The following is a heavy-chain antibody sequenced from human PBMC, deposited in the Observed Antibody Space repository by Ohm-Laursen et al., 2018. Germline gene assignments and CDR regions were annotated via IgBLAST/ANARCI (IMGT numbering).Heavy chain of an antibody. D-gene: IGHD1-1*01. V-gene: IGHV3-23*01. CDR3: AKDISPVQPDYFDY. Sequence: SLRLSCTASGFTFSSYGMNWVRQAPGKGLEWVSAISGSGGSTYYADSVKGRFTISRDNSKNTLYLQMNSLRAEDTAVYYCAKDISPVQPDYFDYWGQGTLVTVSS. J-gene: IGHJ4*02. CDR1: GFTFSSYG. CDR2: ISGSGGST.